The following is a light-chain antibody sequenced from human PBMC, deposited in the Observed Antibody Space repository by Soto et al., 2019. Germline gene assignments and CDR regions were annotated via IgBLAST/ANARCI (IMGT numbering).Light chain of an antibody. CDR3: QQYGSSSYT. Sequence: EIVLTQSPGTLSLSPGERATLSCRASQSVSISSLAWYQQKPGQAPRLLIYSASSRATGIPYRFSGSGSGTDFTLTISRLEPEDFAVYYCQQYGSSSYTFGQGTNMEIK. J-gene: IGKJ2*01. CDR2: SAS. CDR1: QSVSISS. V-gene: IGKV3-20*01.